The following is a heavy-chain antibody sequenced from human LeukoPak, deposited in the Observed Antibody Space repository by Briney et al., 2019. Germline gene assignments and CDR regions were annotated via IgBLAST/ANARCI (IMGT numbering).Heavy chain of an antibody. V-gene: IGHV4-34*01. CDR3: ARAKVRVTISGVVTMYQFLY. CDR2: INHSGST. J-gene: IGHJ4*02. D-gene: IGHD3-3*01. CDR1: GGSFSGYY. Sequence: SETLSLTCAVYGGSFSGYYWSWIRQPPGKGLEWIGEINHSGSTNYNPSLKSRVTISVDTSKNQFSLKLSSVTAADTAVYYCARAKVRVTISGVVTMYQFLYWGQGTLVTVSS.